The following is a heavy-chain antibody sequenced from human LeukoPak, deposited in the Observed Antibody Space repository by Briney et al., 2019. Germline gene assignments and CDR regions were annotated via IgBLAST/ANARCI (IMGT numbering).Heavy chain of an antibody. D-gene: IGHD1-20*01. CDR1: GYTFTGYY. Sequence: GASVKVSCKASGYTFTGYYMHRVRQAPGQGLEWMGWINPNSGGTNYAQKFQGRVTMTRDTSISTAYMELSRLRSDDTAVYYCARDRVSITGTMREFDYWGQGTLVTVSS. CDR2: INPNSGGT. J-gene: IGHJ4*02. CDR3: ARDRVSITGTMREFDY. V-gene: IGHV1-2*02.